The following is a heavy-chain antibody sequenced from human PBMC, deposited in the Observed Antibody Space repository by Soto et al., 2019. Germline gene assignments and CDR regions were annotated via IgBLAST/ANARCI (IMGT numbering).Heavy chain of an antibody. CDR1: GYTFTSYD. D-gene: IGHD1-1*01. V-gene: IGHV1-8*01. CDR3: ARRAETNGWNGFGSDKYYFDF. Sequence: ASVKVSCKASGYTFTSYDIYWVRQATGQGLEWMGWMNPNTGNSGYAQKFQGRVTMTSDTSISTAHMELSSLRSEDTAVYYCARRAETNGWNGFGSDKYYFDFWGQGTLVTVSS. CDR2: MNPNTGNS. J-gene: IGHJ4*02.